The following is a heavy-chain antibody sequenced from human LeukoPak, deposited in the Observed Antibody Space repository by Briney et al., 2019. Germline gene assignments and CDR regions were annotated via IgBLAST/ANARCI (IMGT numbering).Heavy chain of an antibody. CDR1: GYSFTSYW. J-gene: IGHJ5*02. CDR3: ARQEYCSGGSCYTWFDP. V-gene: IGHV5-51*01. Sequence: GESMKISCKGSGYSFTSYWIGWVRQMPGKGLEWMGIIYPGDSDTRYSPSFQGQVTISADKSISTAYLQWSSLKASDTAMYYCARQEYCSGGSCYTWFDPWGQGTLVIVSS. CDR2: IYPGDSDT. D-gene: IGHD2-15*01.